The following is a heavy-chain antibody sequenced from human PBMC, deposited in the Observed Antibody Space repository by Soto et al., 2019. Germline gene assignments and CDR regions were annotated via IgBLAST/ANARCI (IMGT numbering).Heavy chain of an antibody. D-gene: IGHD6-19*01. V-gene: IGHV4-34*01. Sequence: QVQVQQWGAGLLKSSETLSLTCAVYGGSFSGYYWSWIRQSPGKGLEWIGEVNPTGSTKYNPSLKSRVTLSIDTSKNKFSLNLNSVTAADTALYYCARSREQWLVDAFDIWGQGTMVTVSS. CDR2: VNPTGST. CDR3: ARSREQWLVDAFDI. CDR1: GGSFSGYY. J-gene: IGHJ3*02.